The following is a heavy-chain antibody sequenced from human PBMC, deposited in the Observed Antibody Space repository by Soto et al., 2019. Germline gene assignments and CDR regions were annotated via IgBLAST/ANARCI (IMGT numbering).Heavy chain of an antibody. J-gene: IGHJ6*02. D-gene: IGHD2-21*01. CDR2: IIPIFGTA. CDR1: GGTFSSYA. V-gene: IGHV1-69*13. Sequence: SVKVSCKASGGTFSSYAISWVRQAPGQGLEWMGGIIPIFGTANYAQKFQGRVTITADESTSTAYMELSSLRSEDTAVYYCARGYIVVANDSLLWYYGMDVWGQGTTVTVSS. CDR3: ARGYIVVANDSLLWYYGMDV.